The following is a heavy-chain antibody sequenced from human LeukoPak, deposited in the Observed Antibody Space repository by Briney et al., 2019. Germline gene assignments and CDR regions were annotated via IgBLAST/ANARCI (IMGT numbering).Heavy chain of an antibody. J-gene: IGHJ4*02. CDR3: AKDKEYSSSSFFGRTDY. CDR1: GFTFSSYA. CDR2: ISGSGDST. Sequence: GGSLRLSCAASGFTFSSYAMSWVRQAPGRGLEWVSAISGSGDSTYYADADSVQGRFTISRDNSKNTLYLQMNSLSAEDTVVYYCAKDKEYSSSSFFGRTDYWGQGILVTVSS. D-gene: IGHD6-6*01. V-gene: IGHV3-23*01.